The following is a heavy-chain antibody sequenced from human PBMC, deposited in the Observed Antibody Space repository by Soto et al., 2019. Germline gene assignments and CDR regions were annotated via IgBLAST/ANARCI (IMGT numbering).Heavy chain of an antibody. CDR3: ARVVAVAAEGGVIDY. V-gene: IGHV4-59*01. J-gene: IGHJ4*02. D-gene: IGHD6-19*01. CDR2: IYYSGST. Sequence: SETLSLTCTVSGGSISSYYWSWIRQPPGKGLEWIGYIYYSGSTNYNPSLKSRVTISVDTSKNQFSLKLSSVTAADTAVYYCARVVAVAAEGGVIDYWGQGTLVTVSS. CDR1: GGSISSYY.